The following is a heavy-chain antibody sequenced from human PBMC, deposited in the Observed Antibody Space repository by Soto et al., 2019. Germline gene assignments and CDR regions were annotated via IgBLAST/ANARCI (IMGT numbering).Heavy chain of an antibody. J-gene: IGHJ6*02. CDR1: GFMFTSSA. Sequence: QMQVVQSGPEVKKPGTSVKVSCKTSGFMFTSSAVQWVRQARGQRLEWIGWLVVGSGNTHYAQHFQERVTLTRDMSTGTAYMELSSLRSDDSAVYYCARDDATYCGGDCYRYFFYGLDVWGQGTTVTVSS. CDR2: LVVGSGNT. CDR3: ARDDATYCGGDCYRYFFYGLDV. D-gene: IGHD2-21*02. V-gene: IGHV1-58*01.